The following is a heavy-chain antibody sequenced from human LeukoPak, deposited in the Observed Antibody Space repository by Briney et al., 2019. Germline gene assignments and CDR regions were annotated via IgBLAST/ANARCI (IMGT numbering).Heavy chain of an antibody. Sequence: SETLSLTCAVYGGSFSGYYWSWTRQPPGKGLEWIGEINHSGSTNYNPSLKSRVTISVDTSKNQFFLKLSSVTAADTAVYYCARGLGGYYYGSGSPRLFDYWGQGTLVTVSS. V-gene: IGHV4-34*01. CDR3: ARGLGGYYYGSGSPRLFDY. J-gene: IGHJ4*02. D-gene: IGHD3-10*01. CDR2: INHSGST. CDR1: GGSFSGYY.